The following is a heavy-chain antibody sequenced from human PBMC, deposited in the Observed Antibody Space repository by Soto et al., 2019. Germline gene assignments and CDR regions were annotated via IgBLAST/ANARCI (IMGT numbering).Heavy chain of an antibody. CDR1: GFTFSSYA. CDR2: ISGSGGST. Sequence: GGSLRLSCAASGFTFSSYAMSWVRQAPGKGLEWVSAISGSGGSTYYADSVKGRFTISRDNSKNTLYLQMNSLRAEDTAVYYCAKSKSRLIVVVVAAKTFSSDYWGQGTLVTVSS. V-gene: IGHV3-23*01. CDR3: AKSKSRLIVVVVAAKTFSSDY. J-gene: IGHJ4*02. D-gene: IGHD2-15*01.